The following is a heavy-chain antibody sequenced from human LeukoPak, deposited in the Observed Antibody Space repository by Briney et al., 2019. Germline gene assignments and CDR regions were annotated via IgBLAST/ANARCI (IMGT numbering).Heavy chain of an antibody. J-gene: IGHJ3*02. CDR3: ARPDSSNNYFHAFDI. V-gene: IGHV1-69*05. D-gene: IGHD5-24*01. Sequence: GASVKVSCKASGGTFSSYAISWVRQAPGQGLEWMGRIIPIFGTANYAQKFQGRVTITTDESTSTAYMELSSLRSEDTAVCYCARPDSSNNYFHAFDIWGQGTMVTVSS. CDR2: IIPIFGTA. CDR1: GGTFSSYA.